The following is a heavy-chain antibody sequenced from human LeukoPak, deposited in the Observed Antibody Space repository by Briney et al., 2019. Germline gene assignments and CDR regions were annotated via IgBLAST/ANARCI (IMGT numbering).Heavy chain of an antibody. CDR1: GYSFTSYW. CDR3: ARQVAYTSGRTFDF. D-gene: IGHD6-19*01. CDR2: IYPGDSDS. J-gene: IGHJ4*02. Sequence: GESLKISFKGSGYSFTSYWIGWVRPMPGIGLEWMGIIYPGDSDSRYSPSFQGQVTISADKSISTAYLQWSSLKASDTAMYYCARQVAYTSGRTFDFWGQGTLVTVSS. V-gene: IGHV5-51*01.